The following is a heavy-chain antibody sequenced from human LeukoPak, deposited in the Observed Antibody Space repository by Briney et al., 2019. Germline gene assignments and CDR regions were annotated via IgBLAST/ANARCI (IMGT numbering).Heavy chain of an antibody. Sequence: SETLSLTCAVHGGSFSGDFWSWIRQSPGKGLEWIGEINHVGSTTYTPSLQSRVTMSVDTSTNQISLKMTSVTAADTAIYYCARGRAGRGYSYVIYYYYYMDVWGKGTTVTVSS. V-gene: IGHV4-34*01. CDR3: ARGRAGRGYSYVIYYYYYMDV. CDR1: GGSFSGDF. D-gene: IGHD5-18*01. J-gene: IGHJ6*03. CDR2: INHVGST.